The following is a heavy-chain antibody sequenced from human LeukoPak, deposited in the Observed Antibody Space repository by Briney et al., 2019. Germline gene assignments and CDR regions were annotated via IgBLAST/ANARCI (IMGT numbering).Heavy chain of an antibody. Sequence: ASVKVSCKTSGFTFSTPAVQWVRQARGQPLEWIGWIIVASGTTNYAQSLQGRLTISRDMSTSTAYMELSSLRSDDTAVYYCAAELYGGNSDCCNFELWGQGTVVTVSS. CDR1: GFTFSTPA. D-gene: IGHD4-23*01. CDR3: AAELYGGNSDCCNFEL. CDR2: IIVASGTT. V-gene: IGHV1-58*01. J-gene: IGHJ3*01.